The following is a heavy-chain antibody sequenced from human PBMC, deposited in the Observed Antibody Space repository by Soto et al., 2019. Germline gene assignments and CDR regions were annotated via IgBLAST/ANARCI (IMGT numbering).Heavy chain of an antibody. CDR1: GYNFISYG. D-gene: IGHD3-22*01. CDR2: FNTDNGNS. J-gene: IGHJ4*02. CDR3: ARDFSMVVVAPGY. V-gene: IGHV1-18*01. Sequence: ASVKLSCKASGYNFISYGMSWVQQAPGQGLEWMGWFNTDNGNSNYAQKVQGRVTMTTGTSTTTAYMELRSLRSEDTAVYYCARDFSMVVVAPGYWGQGTLVTVSS.